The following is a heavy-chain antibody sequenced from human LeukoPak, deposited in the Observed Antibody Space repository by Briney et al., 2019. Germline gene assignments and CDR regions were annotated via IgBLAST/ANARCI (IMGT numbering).Heavy chain of an antibody. CDR2: ISAYNGNT. CDR3: ARDGQQLELTTFDY. J-gene: IGHJ4*02. V-gene: IGHV1-18*01. D-gene: IGHD6-13*01. Sequence: GASVKVSCKASGYTFTSYGISWVRQAPGQGLEWMGWISAYNGNTNYAQELQGRVTMTTDTSTSTAYMELRSLKSDDTAVYYCARDGQQLELTTFDYWGQGTLVTVSS. CDR1: GYTFTSYG.